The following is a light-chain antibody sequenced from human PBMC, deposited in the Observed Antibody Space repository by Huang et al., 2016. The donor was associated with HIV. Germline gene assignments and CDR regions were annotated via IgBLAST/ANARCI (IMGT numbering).Light chain of an antibody. Sequence: EIVLTQSPATLSLSPGERATLSCRASQSVSSYLAWYQQKPGQAPRLLIYDASDRATGIPARCSGSGSGTDFTLTISSLEPEDFAVYYWQQRSNWPSYTFGQGTKLEIK. J-gene: IGKJ2*01. CDR1: QSVSSY. CDR3: QQRSNWPSYT. CDR2: DAS. V-gene: IGKV3-11*01.